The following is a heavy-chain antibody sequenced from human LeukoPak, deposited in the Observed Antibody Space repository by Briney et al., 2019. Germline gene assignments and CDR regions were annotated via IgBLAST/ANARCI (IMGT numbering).Heavy chain of an antibody. D-gene: IGHD1-26*01. Sequence: GGSLRLSCAASGFTFDDYAMHWVRQAPGKGLEWVSAISGSGGSTYYADSVKGRFTISRDNSKNTLYLQMNSLRAEDTAVYYCAIDLSGSYYQISFDCWGQGTLVTVSS. CDR1: GFTFDDYA. J-gene: IGHJ4*02. CDR2: ISGSGGST. CDR3: AIDLSGSYYQISFDC. V-gene: IGHV3-23*01.